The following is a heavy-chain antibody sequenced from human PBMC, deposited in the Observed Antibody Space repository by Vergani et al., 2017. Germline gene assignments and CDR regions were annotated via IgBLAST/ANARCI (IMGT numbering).Heavy chain of an antibody. CDR1: GFTFGSFG. CDR3: VRVPLIRRGSGNYGINNYHGMDV. CDR2: VNQDGSEK. V-gene: IGHV3-7*01. Sequence: VHLVESGGGVVQPGRSLRLSCAASGFTFGSFGMHWVRQAPGKGLEWVANVNQDGSEKYYVDSVRGRFTISRDNAKNSIYLQMNSLRAEDTAVYFCVRVPLIRRGSGNYGINNYHGMDVWGQGTTVIVSS. J-gene: IGHJ6*02. D-gene: IGHD3-10*01.